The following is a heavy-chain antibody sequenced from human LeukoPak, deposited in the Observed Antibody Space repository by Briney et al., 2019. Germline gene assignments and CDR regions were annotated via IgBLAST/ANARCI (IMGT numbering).Heavy chain of an antibody. Sequence: TGGPLRLSCAASGFTVSSTYMNWVRQAPGKGLEWVSVIYSDGSTYYADSVKGRFTISRDDSKNTLYLQMNSLRAEDTAVYYCARAPNWRLDYWGQGTLVTVSS. D-gene: IGHD1-1*01. CDR2: IYSDGST. CDR1: GFTVSSTY. V-gene: IGHV3-53*01. CDR3: ARAPNWRLDY. J-gene: IGHJ4*02.